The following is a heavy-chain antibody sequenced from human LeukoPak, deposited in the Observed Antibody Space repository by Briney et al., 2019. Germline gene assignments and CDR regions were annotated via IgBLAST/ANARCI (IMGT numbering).Heavy chain of an antibody. CDR1: GFTFSTYA. D-gene: IGHD3-10*01. J-gene: IGHJ4*02. Sequence: GGSLRLSCAASGFTFSTYAMSWVRQAPGKGLEWVSLIHNDAVGTYYAGSVKGRFTISRDNSKNTLYLQMNSLRAEDTAVYYCAKSSYGSGSYYSYLFDYWGQGTLVTVSS. CDR3: AKSSYGSGSYYSYLFDY. V-gene: IGHV3-23*01. CDR2: IHNDAVGT.